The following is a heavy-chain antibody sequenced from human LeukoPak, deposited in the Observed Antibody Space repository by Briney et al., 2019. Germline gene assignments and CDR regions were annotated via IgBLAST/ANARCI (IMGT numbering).Heavy chain of an antibody. CDR3: ARVRAARPRGFDY. CDR2: IYYSGST. CDR1: GGSISSYY. J-gene: IGHJ4*02. V-gene: IGHV4-59*01. Sequence: SETLSLTCTVSGGSISSYYWSWIRQPPGKGREGIGYIYYSGSTNYNPSLKSRVTISVDTSKNQFSLKLSSVTAADTAVYYCARVRAARPRGFDYWGQGTLVTVSS. D-gene: IGHD6-6*01.